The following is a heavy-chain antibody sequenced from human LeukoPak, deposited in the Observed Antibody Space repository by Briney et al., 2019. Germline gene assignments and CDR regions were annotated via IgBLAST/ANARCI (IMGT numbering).Heavy chain of an antibody. Sequence: ASVKVSCKASGGTFSSYAISWVRQAPGQGLEWMGGIIPIFGTANYAQKFQGRVTITADESTSTAYMELSSLRSEDTAVYYCARTPPPLRYFDWLPDYWGQGTLVTVSS. J-gene: IGHJ4*02. CDR3: ARTPPPLRYFDWLPDY. CDR2: IIPIFGTA. V-gene: IGHV1-69*01. D-gene: IGHD3-9*01. CDR1: GGTFSSYA.